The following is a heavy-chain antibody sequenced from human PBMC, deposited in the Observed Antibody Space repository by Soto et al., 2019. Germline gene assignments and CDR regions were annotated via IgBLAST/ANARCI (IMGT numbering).Heavy chain of an antibody. J-gene: IGHJ3*02. CDR1: GFTFSSYA. Sequence: GGSLRLSCAASGFTFSSYAMHWVRQAPGKGLEWVAVISYDGSNKYYADSVKGRFTISRDNSKNTLYLQMNGLRAEDTAVYYCARGVLLWFGALSPTYAGAFDIWGQGTMVTVSS. D-gene: IGHD3-10*01. V-gene: IGHV3-30-3*01. CDR2: ISYDGSNK. CDR3: ARGVLLWFGALSPTYAGAFDI.